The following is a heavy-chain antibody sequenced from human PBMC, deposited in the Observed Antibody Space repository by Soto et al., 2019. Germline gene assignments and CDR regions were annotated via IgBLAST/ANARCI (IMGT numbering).Heavy chain of an antibody. CDR3: AKDGGEGPVMVYYYYYMDV. D-gene: IGHD2-15*01. CDR2: INGDGGAT. Sequence: PGGSLRLSCAASGFVFSSYGMSWVRQAPGKALEWILAINGDGGATTYADSVKGRFTISRDNSKNTLYLQMNSLRAEDTAVYYCAKDGGEGPVMVYYYYYMDVWGKGTTVTVSS. J-gene: IGHJ6*03. CDR1: GFVFSSYG. V-gene: IGHV3-23*01.